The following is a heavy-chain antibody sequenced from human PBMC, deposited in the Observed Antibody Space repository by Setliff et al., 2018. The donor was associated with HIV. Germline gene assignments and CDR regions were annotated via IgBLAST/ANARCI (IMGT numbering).Heavy chain of an antibody. CDR3: ARGRLSWSPDF. CDR1: GYTFTSYD. V-gene: IGHV1-8*03. CDR2: MNPNSGNR. J-gene: IGHJ4*02. Sequence: ASVKVSCKTSGYTFTSYDINWVRQATGQGLEWMGWMNPNSGNRGYAQKFQGRVTISRNTSISTAYMELSGLRSEDTAVYYCARGRLSWSPDFWGQGTLVTVSS.